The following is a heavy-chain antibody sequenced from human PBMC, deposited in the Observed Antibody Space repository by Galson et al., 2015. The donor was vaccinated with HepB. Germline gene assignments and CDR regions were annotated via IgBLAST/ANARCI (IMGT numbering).Heavy chain of an antibody. CDR3: ATDHYDSSGYWDGDFDL. V-gene: IGHV1-24*01. Sequence: SVKVSCKVSGYTLTELSMHWVRQAPGKGLEWMGGFDPEDGETIYAQKFQGRVTMTEDTSTDTAYMELSSLRSEDTAVYYCATDHYDSSGYWDGDFDLWGRGTLVTVSS. J-gene: IGHJ2*01. CDR1: GYTLTELS. D-gene: IGHD3-22*01. CDR2: FDPEDGET.